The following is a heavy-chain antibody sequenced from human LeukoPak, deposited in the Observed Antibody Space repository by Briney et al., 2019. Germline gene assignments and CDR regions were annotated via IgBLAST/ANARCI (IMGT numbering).Heavy chain of an antibody. V-gene: IGHV3-21*01. Sequence: GGSLRLSCAASGFTFSNYAMSWVRQAPGKGLEWVSSISSTSSYIYYADSMKGRFTISRDNAKNSLYLQMNGLRAEDTAVYYCARALWSGPVYYGMDVWGQGTTVTVSS. D-gene: IGHD3-10*01. J-gene: IGHJ6*02. CDR3: ARALWSGPVYYGMDV. CDR1: GFTFSNYA. CDR2: ISSTSSYI.